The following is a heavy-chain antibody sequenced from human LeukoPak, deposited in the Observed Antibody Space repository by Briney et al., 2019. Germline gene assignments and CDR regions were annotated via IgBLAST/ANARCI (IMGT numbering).Heavy chain of an antibody. Sequence: PGGSLRLSCVVSGFTFSNYWMNWVPQAPGKGLEWLANIHEDGSQIYYVDSVKGRFSISRDNGKNSLYLQMNRLRVEDTAIYYCARTLRLRTPRAFDIWGQGTTVTVSS. J-gene: IGHJ3*02. CDR1: GFTFSNYW. CDR2: IHEDGSQI. CDR3: ARTLRLRTPRAFDI. V-gene: IGHV3-7*05. D-gene: IGHD3-16*01.